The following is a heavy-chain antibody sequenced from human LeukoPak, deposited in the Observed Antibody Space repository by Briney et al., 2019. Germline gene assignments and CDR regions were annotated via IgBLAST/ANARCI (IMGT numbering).Heavy chain of an antibody. CDR2: ISYHGSNK. Sequence: GGSLRLSCAASGFTFSSYAMHWVRQAPGRGLEWVAVISYHGSNKYYAGSVKGRFTISRDNAKNTLYLQMNSLRAKDTAVYYCARVSSTYCSSTSCHLQTGMDVWGKGTTVTVSS. CDR3: ARVSSTYCSSTSCHLQTGMDV. V-gene: IGHV3-30-3*01. J-gene: IGHJ6*03. D-gene: IGHD2-2*01. CDR1: GFTFSSYA.